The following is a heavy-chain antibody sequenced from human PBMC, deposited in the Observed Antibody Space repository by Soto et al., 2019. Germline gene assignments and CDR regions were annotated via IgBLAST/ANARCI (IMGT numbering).Heavy chain of an antibody. CDR2: IIPIFGTA. Sequence: GASVKVSCKASGGTFSSYAISWVRQAPGQGLEWMGGIIPIFGTANYAQKFQGRVTITADESTSTAYMELSSLRSEDTAVYYCARQTPNDSSGYPLSWGRGTLVTVSS. CDR1: GGTFSSYA. V-gene: IGHV1-69*13. J-gene: IGHJ4*02. D-gene: IGHD3-22*01. CDR3: ARQTPNDSSGYPLS.